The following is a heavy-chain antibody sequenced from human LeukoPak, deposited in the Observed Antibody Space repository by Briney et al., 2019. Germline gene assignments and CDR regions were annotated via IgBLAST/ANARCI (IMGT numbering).Heavy chain of an antibody. CDR3: ARAGSALLWFGEASYFFDN. CDR2: ISNNGDST. D-gene: IGHD3-10*01. J-gene: IGHJ4*02. CDR1: GFTFSNYA. V-gene: IGHV3-64*02. Sequence: PGGSLRLSCAASGFTFSNYAIHWVRQAPGKGLEYVSGISNNGDSTFHAGSVKGRFTISRDNSKNTLYLQMGSLRAEDMAVYYCARAGSALLWFGEASYFFDNWGRGTLVTVSS.